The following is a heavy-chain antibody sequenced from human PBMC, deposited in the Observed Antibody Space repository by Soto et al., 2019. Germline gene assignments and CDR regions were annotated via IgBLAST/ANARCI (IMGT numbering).Heavy chain of an antibody. D-gene: IGHD3-3*01. Sequence: SVKVSCKASGGTFSSYAISWVRQAPGQGLEWMGGIIPIFGTANYAQKFQGRVTITADESTSTAYMELSSLRSEDTAVYYCASVLRFLEWLSAGFYYGMDVWSQGTTDIGSS. V-gene: IGHV1-69*13. CDR3: ASVLRFLEWLSAGFYYGMDV. CDR1: GGTFSSYA. J-gene: IGHJ6*02. CDR2: IIPIFGTA.